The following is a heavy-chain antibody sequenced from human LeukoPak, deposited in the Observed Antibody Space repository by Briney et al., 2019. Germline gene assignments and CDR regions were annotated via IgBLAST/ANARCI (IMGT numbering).Heavy chain of an antibody. V-gene: IGHV3-23*01. J-gene: IGHJ4*02. CDR1: GFTFSSYA. CDR2: ISGSGGST. D-gene: IGHD3-3*01. Sequence: GGSLRLSCAASGFTFSSYAMSWVRQAPGKGLEWVSAISGSGGSTYYADSVKGRFTISRDNSKNTLYLQMNSLRAEDTAVYYCAKDHYYDFWSGYVSYFDYWGQGTLVTVSS. CDR3: AKDHYYDFWSGYVSYFDY.